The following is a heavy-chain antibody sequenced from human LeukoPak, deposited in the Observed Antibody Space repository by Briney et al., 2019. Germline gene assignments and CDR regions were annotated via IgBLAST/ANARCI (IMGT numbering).Heavy chain of an antibody. V-gene: IGHV3-9*01. Sequence: GGSLRLSCAASGFTFSSYWMHWVWQAPGKGLEWVSGISWNSGSIGYADSVKGRFTISRDNAKNSLYLQVNSLRAEDTALYYCAKDIYYGSGSYYMDYWGQGTLVTVSS. CDR2: ISWNSGSI. J-gene: IGHJ4*02. D-gene: IGHD3-10*01. CDR1: GFTFSSYW. CDR3: AKDIYYGSGSYYMDY.